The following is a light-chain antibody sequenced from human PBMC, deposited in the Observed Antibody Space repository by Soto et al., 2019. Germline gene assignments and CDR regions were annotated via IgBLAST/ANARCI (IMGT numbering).Light chain of an antibody. CDR1: SSDVGGYNH. CDR3: CSYTSLSTVV. V-gene: IGLV2-14*01. CDR2: AVS. Sequence: QSALTQPAYVSGSPGQSITISCTGTSSDVGGYNHVSWYQHSPGKAPKLILFAVSDRPSGVSHRFSGSKSGNTASLTISGLQADDEADYYCCSYTSLSTVVFGGGTKLTVL. J-gene: IGLJ2*01.